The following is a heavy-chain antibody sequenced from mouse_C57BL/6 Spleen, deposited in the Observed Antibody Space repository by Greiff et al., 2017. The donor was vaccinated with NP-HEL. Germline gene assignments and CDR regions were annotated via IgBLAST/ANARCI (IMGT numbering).Heavy chain of an antibody. CDR2: IWRGGST. CDR1: GFSLTSYG. CDR3: AKEGYGSSYCFDY. Sequence: QVQLQQSGPGLVQPSQSLSITCTVSGFSLTSYGVHWVRQSPGKGLEWLGVIWRGGSTDYNAAFMSRLSITKDNSKSQVFFKMNSLQADDTAIYYCAKEGYGSSYCFDYWGQGTTLTVSA. J-gene: IGHJ2*01. V-gene: IGHV2-5*01. D-gene: IGHD1-1*01.